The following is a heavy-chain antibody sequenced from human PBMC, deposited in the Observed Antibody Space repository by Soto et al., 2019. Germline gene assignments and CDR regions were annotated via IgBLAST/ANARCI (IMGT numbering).Heavy chain of an antibody. V-gene: IGHV5-51*01. CDR2: IYPGDSDT. D-gene: IGHD3-3*01. CDR1: GYSFTSYW. J-gene: IGHJ4*02. CDR3: ARLLTIFGVVGPFDY. Sequence: GESLKISCNGSGYSFTSYWIGWVRQMLGKGLEWMGIIYPGDSDTRYSPSFQGQVTISADKSISTAYLQWSSLKASDTAMYYCARLLTIFGVVGPFDYWGQGTQVTVSS.